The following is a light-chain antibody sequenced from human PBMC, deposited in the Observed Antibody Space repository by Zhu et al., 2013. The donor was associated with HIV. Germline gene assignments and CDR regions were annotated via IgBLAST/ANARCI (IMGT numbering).Light chain of an antibody. CDR3: HQYSSSPNT. J-gene: IGKJ2*01. Sequence: DIVLMQSPGTLSLSPGERATLSCRASQSIRSRYLAWYQQKPGQAPRLLIYGTSNRVTGIPDRFSGSGSGTDYTLTISKLEPEDSAVYYCHQYSSSPNTFGQGAKLEIK. V-gene: IGKV3-20*01. CDR2: GTS. CDR1: QSIRSRY.